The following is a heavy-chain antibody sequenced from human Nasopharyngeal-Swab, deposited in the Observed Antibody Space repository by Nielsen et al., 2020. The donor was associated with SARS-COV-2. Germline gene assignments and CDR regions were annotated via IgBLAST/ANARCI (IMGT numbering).Heavy chain of an antibody. D-gene: IGHD3/OR15-3a*01. CDR1: GSSFTSYW. J-gene: IGHJ6*02. CDR3: ARAGLPDTYYYYYGMDV. Sequence: GESLKISCQGSGSSFTSYWISWGRQMPGKGLEWMGRIDPSDSYTNYSPSFQGHVTISADKSISTAYLQWSSLKASDTAMYYCARAGLPDTYYYYYGMDVWGQGTTVTVSS. CDR2: IDPSDSYT. V-gene: IGHV5-10-1*01.